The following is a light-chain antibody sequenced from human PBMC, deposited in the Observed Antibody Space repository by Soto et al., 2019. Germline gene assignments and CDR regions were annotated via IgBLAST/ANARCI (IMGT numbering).Light chain of an antibody. CDR3: QVWDSSSDVV. J-gene: IGLJ2*01. CDR2: ADS. Sequence: SSELTQPPSVSLAPGQTARISCGGNDIGSESVHWYQQKPGQAPVLVVYADSDRPSGIPDRFSGSNSGSTATLTISRVEAGDEADYYCQVWDSSSDVVFGGGTKLTVL. CDR1: DIGSES. V-gene: IGLV3-21*02.